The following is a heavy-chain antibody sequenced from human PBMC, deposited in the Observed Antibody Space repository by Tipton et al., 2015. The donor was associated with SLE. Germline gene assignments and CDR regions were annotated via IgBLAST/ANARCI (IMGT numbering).Heavy chain of an antibody. CDR3: ARLLVYDFWSGYPQYYYYYMDV. J-gene: IGHJ6*03. Sequence: SLRLSCVASGFTFSNFAMHWVRQAPGKGLEWVAVIWSDGSNKYYADSVKGRFTISRDNSKNTLYLQMNSLRAEDTAVYYCARLLVYDFWSGYPQYYYYYMDVWGKGITVTVSS. CDR2: IWSDGSNK. CDR1: GFTFSNFA. D-gene: IGHD3-3*01. V-gene: IGHV3-30*04.